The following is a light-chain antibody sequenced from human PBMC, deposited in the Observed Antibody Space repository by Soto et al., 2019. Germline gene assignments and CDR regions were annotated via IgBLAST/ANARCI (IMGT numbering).Light chain of an antibody. CDR1: QGISSY. J-gene: IGKJ5*01. Sequence: IQMTQSPSSLSASTGDRVTITCRASQGISSYLAWYQQKPGKAPKLLIYAASTLQSGVPSRFSGSGSGTDFTLTISCLQSEDFATYYCQQYYSYPCTFGQGTRLEIK. V-gene: IGKV1-8*01. CDR2: AAS. CDR3: QQYYSYPCT.